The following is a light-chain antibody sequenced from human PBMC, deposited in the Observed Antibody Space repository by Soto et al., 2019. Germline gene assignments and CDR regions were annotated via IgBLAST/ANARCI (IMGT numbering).Light chain of an antibody. CDR1: GSNIGAGYD. V-gene: IGLV1-40*01. CDR3: QSYDSTLDARYV. CDR2: GDS. J-gene: IGLJ1*01. Sequence: QSVLTQPPSVSGAPGQRVTISCTGSGSNIGAGYDVHWYQHRPGTAPKLLVFGDSHRASGVPDRFSGSKSGTSASLAITGLQAEDEGDYYCQSYDSTLDARYVFGTGTKLTVL.